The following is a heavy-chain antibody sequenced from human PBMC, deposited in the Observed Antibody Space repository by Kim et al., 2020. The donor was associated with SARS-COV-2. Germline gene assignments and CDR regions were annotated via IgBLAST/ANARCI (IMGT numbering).Heavy chain of an antibody. CDR1: GYSFTSYW. J-gene: IGHJ6*04. V-gene: IGHV5-51*01. CDR2: IYSGDADT. Sequence: GESLKISCKGSGYSFTSYWRGWVRQMPGEGLEWMGSIYSGDADTRYSPSFQGQVTITADKSISNAYLQWSSLKGSDAAMYYCARGLGDGIWFSLPMDVWGEGTTWSVSP. D-gene: IGHD1-26*01. CDR3: ARGLGDGIWFSLPMDV.